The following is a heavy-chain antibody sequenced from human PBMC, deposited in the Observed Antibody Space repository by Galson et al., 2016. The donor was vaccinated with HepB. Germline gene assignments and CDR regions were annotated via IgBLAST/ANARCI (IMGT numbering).Heavy chain of an antibody. CDR3: AKDRRPSNGDLLPADL. V-gene: IGHV3-30*18. Sequence: SLRLSCAAPGFSFNTYGMHWVRQAPGKGLEWVAIISHDGSHKFYADSVKGRFTISRDNSRNTVYLEMNSLRAEDTAVYYCAKDRRPSNGDLLPADLWGQGTLVTVSS. D-gene: IGHD2-8*01. CDR1: GFSFNTYG. J-gene: IGHJ5*02. CDR2: ISHDGSHK.